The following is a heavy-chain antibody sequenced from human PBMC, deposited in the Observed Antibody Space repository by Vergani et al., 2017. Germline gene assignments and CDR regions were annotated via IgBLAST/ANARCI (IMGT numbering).Heavy chain of an antibody. CDR2: INHSGST. CDR1: GGSFSGYY. D-gene: IGHD7-27*01. J-gene: IGHJ2*01. CDR3: ARREDWGGYFDL. Sequence: QLQLQESGPGLVKPSETLSLTCAVYGGSFSGYYWSWIRQPPGKGLEWIGEINHSGSTNYNPSLKSRVTISVDTSKNQFSLKLSSVTAADTAVYYCARREDWGGYFDLWGRGTLVTVSS. V-gene: IGHV4-34*01.